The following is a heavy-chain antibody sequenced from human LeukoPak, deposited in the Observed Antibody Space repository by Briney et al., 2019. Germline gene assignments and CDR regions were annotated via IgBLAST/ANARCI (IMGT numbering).Heavy chain of an antibody. D-gene: IGHD3-22*01. CDR1: GGTFSSYA. CDR2: IIPIFGTA. J-gene: IGHJ4*02. V-gene: IGHV1-69*01. CDR3: ARNYYDSSGYYDY. Sequence: SVTVSCKASGGTFSSYAISWVRQAPGQGLEWMGGIIPIFGTANYAQKFQGRVTITADESTSTAYMELSSLRSEDTAVYYCARNYYDSSGYYDYWGQGTLVTVSS.